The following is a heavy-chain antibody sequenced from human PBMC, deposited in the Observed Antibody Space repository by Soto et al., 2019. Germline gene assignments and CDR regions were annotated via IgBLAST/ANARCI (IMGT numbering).Heavy chain of an antibody. CDR3: ARDFNDYDFWSGYYTSFDY. D-gene: IGHD3-3*01. V-gene: IGHV3-23*01. CDR2: ISGGGRST. CDR1: GFTFSSYA. Sequence: LRLSYAASGFTFSSYAMVWVRQAPGKGIEWVSLISGGGRSTYYADSVKGRFTISRDNSKNTLYLEMNSLRAEDTAAYFCARDFNDYDFWSGYYTSFDYWGQGTLVTVSS. J-gene: IGHJ4*02.